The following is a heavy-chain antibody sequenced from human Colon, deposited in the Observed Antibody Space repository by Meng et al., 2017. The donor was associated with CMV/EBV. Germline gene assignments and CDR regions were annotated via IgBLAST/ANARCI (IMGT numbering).Heavy chain of an antibody. CDR1: GFTFSTYD. J-gene: IGHJ6*02. Sequence: GGSLRLSCTASGFTFSTYDFHWVRQPTGKGLEWVSSIGTVGDTYSIGSVKGRFIISREDAKNSVYLQMNGLRDGDTAVYYCAKAYYYDSSGYNWVYYYYGMDVWGQGTTVTVSS. D-gene: IGHD3-22*01. CDR2: IGTVGDT. CDR3: AKAYYYDSSGYNWVYYYYGMDV. V-gene: IGHV3-13*01.